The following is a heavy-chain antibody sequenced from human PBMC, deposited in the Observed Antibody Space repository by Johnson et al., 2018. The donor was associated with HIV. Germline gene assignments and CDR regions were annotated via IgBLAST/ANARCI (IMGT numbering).Heavy chain of an antibody. CDR3: ARPGPRNAFDI. D-gene: IGHD1-14*01. V-gene: IGHV3-23*04. CDR1: GFTFSSYW. CDR2: IRASGGAT. J-gene: IGHJ3*02. Sequence: VQLVESGGGLVQPGGSLRLSCAASGFTFSSYWMHWVRQAPGKGLVWVPNIRASGGATYYADSVKGRFTTSRDNSKNTLYLQMDRLRADDTAVYYCARPGPRNAFDIGGQGTMVIVS.